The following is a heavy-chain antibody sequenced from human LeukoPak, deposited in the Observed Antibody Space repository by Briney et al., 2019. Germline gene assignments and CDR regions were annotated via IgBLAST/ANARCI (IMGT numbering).Heavy chain of an antibody. V-gene: IGHV4-30-4*01. Sequence: SETLSLTCTVSGGSISSGDYYWSWIRQPPGKGLEWIGYIYYSGSTYYNPSLKSRVTISVDTSKNQFSLKLSSVTAADTAVYYCARAAFRFGDQWFDPWGQGTLVTVSS. CDR1: GGSISSGDYY. CDR3: ARAAFRFGDQWFDP. CDR2: IYYSGST. D-gene: IGHD3-10*01. J-gene: IGHJ5*02.